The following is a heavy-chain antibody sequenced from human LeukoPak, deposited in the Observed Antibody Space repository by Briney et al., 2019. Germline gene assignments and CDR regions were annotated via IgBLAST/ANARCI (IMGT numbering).Heavy chain of an antibody. CDR2: ISSSSSTI. CDR1: GFTFSSYS. D-gene: IGHD3-3*01. CDR3: ARVFWSGYYDYYYYMDV. J-gene: IGHJ6*03. V-gene: IGHV3-48*01. Sequence: GGSLRLSCAASGFTFSSYSMNWVRQAPGKGLEWVSYISSSSSTIYYADSVKGRFTISRDNAKNSLYLQMNSLRAEDTAVYYCARVFWSGYYDYYYYMDVWGKGTTVTVSS.